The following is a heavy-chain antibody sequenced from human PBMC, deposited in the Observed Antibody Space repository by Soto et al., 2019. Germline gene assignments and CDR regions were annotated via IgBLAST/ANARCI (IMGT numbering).Heavy chain of an antibody. J-gene: IGHJ4*02. Sequence: EVQLVESGGGLVQPGGSLRLSCAASGFTFSSYWIHWVRQAPGKGLVWVSRIKGDESTTNYADSVKGRFTISRDNARXXXXXXXXXXXXEDTAVYYCARGAFRAYYLDSWGQGTLVTVSS. CDR3: ARGAFRAYYLDS. CDR1: GFTFSSYW. D-gene: IGHD2-21*01. CDR2: IKGDESTT. V-gene: IGHV3-74*01.